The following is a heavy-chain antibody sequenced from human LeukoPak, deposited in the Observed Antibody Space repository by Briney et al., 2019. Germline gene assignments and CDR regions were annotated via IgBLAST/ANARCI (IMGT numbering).Heavy chain of an antibody. V-gene: IGHV3-74*01. CDR2: INDDGSDT. CDR3: VRGGPSTWS. J-gene: IGHJ5*02. CDR1: GFTFKLYW. Sequence: GGSLRLSCAASGFTFKLYWMHWVRQVPGKRPVWVSRINDDGSDTVYADSVRGRFTISRDDAKNTVCLQMNNLRAEDTAVYHCVRGGPSTWSWGQGTLVTVSS. D-gene: IGHD2-15*01.